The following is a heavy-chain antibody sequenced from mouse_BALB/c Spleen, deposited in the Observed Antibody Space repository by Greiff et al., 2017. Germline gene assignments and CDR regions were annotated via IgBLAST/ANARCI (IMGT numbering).Heavy chain of an antibody. CDR3: ARQLLRPPYAMDY. V-gene: IGHV5-6-2*01. CDR2: INSNGGST. Sequence: EVHLVESGGGLVKLGGSLKLSCAASGFTFSSYYMSWVRQTPEKRLELVAAINSNGGSTYYPDTVKGRFTISRDNAKNTLYLQMSSLKSEDTALYYCARQLLRPPYAMDYWGQGTSVTVSS. J-gene: IGHJ4*01. CDR1: GFTFSSYY. D-gene: IGHD1-2*01.